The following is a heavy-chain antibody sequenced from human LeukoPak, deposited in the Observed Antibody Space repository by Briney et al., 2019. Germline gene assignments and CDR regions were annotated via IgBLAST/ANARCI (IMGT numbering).Heavy chain of an antibody. D-gene: IGHD3-16*01. V-gene: IGHV3-21*01. CDR3: AKSTRAVMAMMDV. CDR1: GFTFSSYS. CDR2: ISSRSTYI. J-gene: IGHJ6*04. Sequence: PGGSLRLSCAASGFTFSSYSMNWVRQAPGKGLEWVSSISSRSTYIYHADSVKGRFTISRDNAKNSLFLQMNSLRAEGTAVYFCAKSTRAVMAMMDVWGKGTTVTVSS.